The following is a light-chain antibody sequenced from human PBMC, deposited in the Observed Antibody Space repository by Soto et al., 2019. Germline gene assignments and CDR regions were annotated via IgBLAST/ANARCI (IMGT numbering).Light chain of an antibody. CDR1: QSVDTTF. V-gene: IGKV3-20*01. Sequence: EIVLTQSPGSLSLSPGQRATLSCRASQSVDTTFFAWYQKKPGQAPRLLIYGASKRATGIPDRFSGSGSGTDFTLIINRLEPEDFAVYYCQQYMSAVTFVQGTKVEIK. CDR2: GAS. CDR3: QQYMSAVT. J-gene: IGKJ1*01.